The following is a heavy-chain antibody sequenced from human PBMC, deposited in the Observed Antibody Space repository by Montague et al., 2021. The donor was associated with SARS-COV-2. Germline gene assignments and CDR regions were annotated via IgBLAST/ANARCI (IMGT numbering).Heavy chain of an antibody. D-gene: IGHD2-15*01. V-gene: IGHV4/OR15-8*01. J-gene: IGHJ6*02. CDR3: ARFLGLCSVANCYSSGMDV. CDR2: MYERKST. CDR1: GVVVHRRKS. Sequence: ETLSLTCVVSGVVVHRRKSGRCAPQLQSTGLDWSGQMYERKSTNYNPPLKSRVTISIDKSTNQLSLKLSSVTAADTAVYYCARFLGLCSVANCYSSGMDVWGQGTTVTVSS.